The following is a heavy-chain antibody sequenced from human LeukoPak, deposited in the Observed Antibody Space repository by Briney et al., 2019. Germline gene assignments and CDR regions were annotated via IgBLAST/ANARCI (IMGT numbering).Heavy chain of an antibody. V-gene: IGHV4-39*07. D-gene: IGHD2-2*02. CDR3: ARGDSGYCSSTSCYSRWFDP. J-gene: IGHJ5*02. Sequence: SETLSLTCTVSGGSISSRTYYWGWIRQPPGKGLEWIGSIYYTGSTFYNPSLKSRVTISVDTSKNQFSMKLSSVTAADAAVYYCARGDSGYCSSTSCYSRWFDPWGQGTLVTVSS. CDR2: IYYTGST. CDR1: GGSISSRTYY.